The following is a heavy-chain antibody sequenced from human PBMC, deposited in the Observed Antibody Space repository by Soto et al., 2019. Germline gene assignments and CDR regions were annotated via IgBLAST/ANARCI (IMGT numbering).Heavy chain of an antibody. Sequence: EVQLVESGGGLVKPGGSLSLPCAPSGFTSVTYPMTWFRQAPGKGREWVSAISGSGGSTYYADSVKGRFTISRDNSKNTLYLQMNSLRAEDTAVYYCANSPGWQQLVRRPFDYWGQGTLVTVSS. V-gene: IGHV3-23*04. J-gene: IGHJ4*02. CDR3: ANSPGWQQLVRRPFDY. CDR2: ISGSGGST. D-gene: IGHD6-13*01. CDR1: GFTSVTYP.